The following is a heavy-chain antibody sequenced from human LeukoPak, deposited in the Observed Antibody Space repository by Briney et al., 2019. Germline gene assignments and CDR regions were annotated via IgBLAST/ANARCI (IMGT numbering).Heavy chain of an antibody. D-gene: IGHD2-2*01. V-gene: IGHV1-24*01. Sequence: ASVKVSCKVSGYTLTELSMHWVRQAPGKGLEWMGGFHPEDGEAVYAQKFQGRVTMTEDTSTDTAYMELSSLRSEDTAVYYCATGKIYCSTTSCSDDSWGQGTLVTVSS. J-gene: IGHJ4*02. CDR3: ATGKIYCSTTSCSDDS. CDR2: FHPEDGEA. CDR1: GYTLTELS.